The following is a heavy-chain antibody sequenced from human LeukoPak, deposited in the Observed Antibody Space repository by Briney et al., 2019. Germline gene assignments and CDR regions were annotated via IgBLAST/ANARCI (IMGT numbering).Heavy chain of an antibody. CDR3: ARSRPGTEAGQPNFDY. Sequence: GRSLRLSCAASGFTFSTYSMSWVRQAPGKGLEWVSYISSISSIIYYADSVKGRFTISRDNARNSLYLQMNSLRAEDTAVYYCARSRPGTEAGQPNFDYWGQGTLVTVSS. CDR2: ISSISSII. V-gene: IGHV3-48*01. D-gene: IGHD6-13*01. J-gene: IGHJ4*02. CDR1: GFTFSTYS.